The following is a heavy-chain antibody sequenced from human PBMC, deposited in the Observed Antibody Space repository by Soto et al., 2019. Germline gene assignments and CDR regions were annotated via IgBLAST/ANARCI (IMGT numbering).Heavy chain of an antibody. J-gene: IGHJ6*02. V-gene: IGHV3-15*01. Sequence: GGSLRLSCAASGFTFSNAWMSWVRQAPGKGLEWVGRIKSKTDGGTTDYAAPVKGRFTISRDDSKNTLYLQMNSLKTKDTAVYYCTTDERGIFGVVISGYYYYGMDVWGQGTTVTVSS. CDR3: TTDERGIFGVVISGYYYYGMDV. CDR2: IKSKTDGGTT. D-gene: IGHD3-3*01. CDR1: GFTFSNAW.